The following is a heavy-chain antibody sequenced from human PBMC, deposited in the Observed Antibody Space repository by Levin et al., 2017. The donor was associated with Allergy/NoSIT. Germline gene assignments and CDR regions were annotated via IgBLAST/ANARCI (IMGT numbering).Heavy chain of an antibody. D-gene: IGHD1-1*01. J-gene: IGHJ3*02. V-gene: IGHV1-2*02. CDR3: ARDGIFSTKNAFDI. CDR2: INFNSGGT. Sequence: GASVKVSCKASGYSFTGYYIHWVRQAPGQGLEWMGWINFNSGGTHFAQKFQGRVTLTRDTSIIMELNSLTSDDTAVYYCARDGIFSTKNAFDIWGQGTMVTVSS. CDR1: GYSFTGYY.